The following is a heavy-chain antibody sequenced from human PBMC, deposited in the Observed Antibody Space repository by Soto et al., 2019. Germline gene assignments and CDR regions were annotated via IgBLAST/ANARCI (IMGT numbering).Heavy chain of an antibody. CDR1: GFTFSGSA. D-gene: IGHD1-26*01. J-gene: IGHJ4*02. CDR3: TRDVVGAFDY. V-gene: IGHV3-73*01. Sequence: EVQLVESGGGLVQPGRSLRLSCAASGFTFSGSAMHWVRQASGKGLEWVGRIRSKANSYATAYAASVKGRFTISRDDSKNTAYLQMNSLKTEDTAVYYCTRDVVGAFDYWGQGTLVTVSS. CDR2: IRSKANSYAT.